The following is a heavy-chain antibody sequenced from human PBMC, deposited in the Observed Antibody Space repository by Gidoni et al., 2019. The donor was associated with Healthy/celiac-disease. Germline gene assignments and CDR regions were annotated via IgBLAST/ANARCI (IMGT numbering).Heavy chain of an antibody. CDR1: GYSFNNHW. J-gene: IGHJ6*02. V-gene: IGHV5-10-1*01. CDR2: IDPSDSYT. Sequence: EVQLVQSGAEVKKPGESLRISCKGSGYSFNNHWIIWVRQMPGKGLEWMGRIDPSDSYTSYSPSFQGHVTILADKSISTAYLQWSSLKASDTAMYYCARQVPYSSSPNGLDVWGQGTTVTVSS. D-gene: IGHD6-6*01. CDR3: ARQVPYSSSPNGLDV.